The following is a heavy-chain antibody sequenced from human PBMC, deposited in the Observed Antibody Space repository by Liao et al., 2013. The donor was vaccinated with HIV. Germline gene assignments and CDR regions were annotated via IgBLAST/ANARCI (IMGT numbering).Heavy chain of an antibody. J-gene: IGHJ5*02. Sequence: QVQLQQWGAGLLKPSETLSLTCAVYGGSFSGYYWSWIRQPAGKGLEWIGRIYTSGSTNYNPSLKSRVTMSIDTSKKQFSLKLSSVTAADTAVYYCARSSTSRSDWFDPWGQGTLVTVSS. V-gene: IGHV4-59*10. CDR2: IYTSGST. CDR3: ARSSTSRSDWFDP. CDR1: GGSFSGYY. D-gene: IGHD2-2*01.